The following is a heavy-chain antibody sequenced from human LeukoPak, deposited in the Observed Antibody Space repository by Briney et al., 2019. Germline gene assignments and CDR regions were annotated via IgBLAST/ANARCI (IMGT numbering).Heavy chain of an antibody. CDR2: ISGSGGST. CDR3: AKVRYFDWSIDY. J-gene: IGHJ4*02. Sequence: GGSLRLSCAASGFTFSSYAMSWVRQAPGKGLEWVSAISGSGGSTYYADSVKGRFTISRDNSKNTLYLQMNSLRAEDTAVYCCAKVRYFDWSIDYWGQGTLVTVSS. V-gene: IGHV3-23*01. CDR1: GFTFSSYA. D-gene: IGHD3-9*01.